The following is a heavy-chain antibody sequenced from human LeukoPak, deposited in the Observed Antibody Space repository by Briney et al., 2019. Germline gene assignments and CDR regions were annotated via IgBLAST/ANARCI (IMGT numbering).Heavy chain of an antibody. CDR3: ARGRGAGYDSEDY. J-gene: IGHJ4*02. D-gene: IGHD5-12*01. CDR1: GGSISSYY. CDR2: IYYSGST. V-gene: IGHV4-59*01. Sequence: SETLSPTCTVSGGSISSYYWSWTRQPPGKGLESIGYIYYSGSTNYNPSLKSRVTISVDTSKNQFSLKLSSVTAADTAVYYCARGRGAGYDSEDYWGQGTLVTVSS.